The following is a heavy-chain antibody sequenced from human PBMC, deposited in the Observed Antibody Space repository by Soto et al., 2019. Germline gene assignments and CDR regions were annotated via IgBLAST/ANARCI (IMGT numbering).Heavy chain of an antibody. D-gene: IGHD3-22*01. Sequence: QITLKESGPPLVKPTQTLTLTCTFSGFTISTSGVGVGWIRQPPGKALEWLAVIYWDDDKRYSPSLMRRLTITKDTSKNQVVLTRTNMDPLDTATYHCACFSRGYYRGFDYWGQGTLVTVSS. CDR1: GFTISTSGVG. V-gene: IGHV2-5*02. J-gene: IGHJ4*02. CDR2: IYWDDDK. CDR3: ACFSRGYYRGFDY.